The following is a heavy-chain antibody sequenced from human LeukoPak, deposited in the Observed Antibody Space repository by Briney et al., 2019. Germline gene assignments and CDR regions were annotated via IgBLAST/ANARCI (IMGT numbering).Heavy chain of an antibody. CDR3: AKLSPPYHDFWSGYYYFDY. V-gene: IGHV3-23*01. J-gene: IGHJ4*02. D-gene: IGHD3-3*01. Sequence: GGSLRLSCAASGFTFSSYAMSWVRQAPGKGLEWVSAISGSGGSTYCADSVKGRFTISRDNSKNTLYLQMNSLRAEDTAVYYCAKLSPPYHDFWSGYYYFDYWGQGTLVTVSS. CDR1: GFTFSSYA. CDR2: ISGSGGST.